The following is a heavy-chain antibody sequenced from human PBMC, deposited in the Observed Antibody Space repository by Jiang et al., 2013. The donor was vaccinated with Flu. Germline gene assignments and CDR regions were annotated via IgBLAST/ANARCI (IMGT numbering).Heavy chain of an antibody. CDR2: IMPIIGTP. V-gene: IGHV1-69*06. D-gene: IGHD3-10*02. CDR1: GGDFSIYT. J-gene: IGHJ3*01. CDR3: ARDPDGGYVQGPQGPPRSGDVFDF. Sequence: SGAEVKKPGSSVKVSCKASGGDFSIYTISWVRQAPGQGLEWMGGIMPIIGTPKYSQKLEGRITITADISTSTTYIELGSLRSEDTAVYYCARDPDGGYVQGPQGPPRSGDVFDFWGQGTMVTVSS.